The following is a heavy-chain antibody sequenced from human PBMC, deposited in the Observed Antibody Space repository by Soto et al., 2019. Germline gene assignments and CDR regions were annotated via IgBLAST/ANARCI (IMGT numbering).Heavy chain of an antibody. CDR2: IYYSGST. D-gene: IGHD6-6*01. V-gene: IGHV4-59*01. CDR3: ARAPYSSSSVYFQH. Sequence: SETLSLTLTVSGGSISSYYWSWLRQPPGKGLEWIGYIYYSGSTNDNPSLKSRVTISVDSSENQFSLNLGSVTAADTAVYYCARAPYSSSSVYFQHWGQGTLVTVSS. CDR1: GGSISSYY. J-gene: IGHJ1*01.